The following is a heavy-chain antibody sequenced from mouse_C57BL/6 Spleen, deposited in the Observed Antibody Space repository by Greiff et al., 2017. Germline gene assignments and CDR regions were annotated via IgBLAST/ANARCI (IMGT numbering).Heavy chain of an antibody. CDR2: INPNNGGT. CDR1: GYTFTDYN. V-gene: IGHV1-18*01. Sequence: EVQLQQSGPELVKPGASVKIPCKASGYTFTDYNMDWVKQSHGKSLEWIGDINPNNGGTIYNQKFKGKATLTVDKSSSTAYMELRSLTSEDTAVYYCARLLGIYYDYDDYAMDYWGQGTSVTVSS. J-gene: IGHJ4*01. CDR3: ARLLGIYYDYDDYAMDY. D-gene: IGHD2-4*01.